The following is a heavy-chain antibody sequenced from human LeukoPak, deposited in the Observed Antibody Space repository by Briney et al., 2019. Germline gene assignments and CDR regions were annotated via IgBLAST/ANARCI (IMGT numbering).Heavy chain of an antibody. V-gene: IGHV3-11*04. CDR1: GFTFSDSY. D-gene: IGHD7-27*01. J-gene: IGHJ4*02. Sequence: KSGGSLRLSCAASGFTFSDSYMTWIRQAPGKGLEWVSYISNSGSSIYYADSVKGRFITSRDNAKSSLYLQMNSLRAEDTAVYYCGRGHWGLDYWGQGALVTVPS. CDR3: GRGHWGLDY. CDR2: ISNSGSSI.